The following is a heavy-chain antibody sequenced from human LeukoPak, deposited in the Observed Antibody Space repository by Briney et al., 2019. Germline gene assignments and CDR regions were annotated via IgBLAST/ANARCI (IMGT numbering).Heavy chain of an antibody. CDR2: ISSSGGST. D-gene: IGHD3-22*01. CDR3: AKATYYYEEPPTFFDY. J-gene: IGHJ4*02. CDR1: GFTFSSYA. Sequence: PGGSLRLSCAASGFTFSSYAMSWVRQAPGKGLEWVSAISSSGGSTYYADSVKGRFTISRDNSKNTLYLQMNSLRAEDTAVYYCAKATYYYEEPPTFFDYWGQGTLVTVSS. V-gene: IGHV3-23*01.